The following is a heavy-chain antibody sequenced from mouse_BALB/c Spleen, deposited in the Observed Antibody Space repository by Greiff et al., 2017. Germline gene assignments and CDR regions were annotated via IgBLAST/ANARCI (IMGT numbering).Heavy chain of an antibody. J-gene: IGHJ3*01. D-gene: IGHD2-5*01. CDR2: ISSGSSTI. CDR3: ARVGYSNHFAY. CDR1: GFTFSSFG. Sequence: EVQVVESGGGLVQPGGSRKLSCAASGFTFSSFGMHWVRQAPEKGLEWVAYISSGSSTIYYADTVKGRFTISRDNPKNTLFLQMTSLRSEDTAMYDCARVGYSNHFAYWGQGTLVTVSA. V-gene: IGHV5-17*02.